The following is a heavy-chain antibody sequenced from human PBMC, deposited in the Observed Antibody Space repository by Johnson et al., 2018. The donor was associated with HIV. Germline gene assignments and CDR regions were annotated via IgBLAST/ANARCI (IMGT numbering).Heavy chain of an antibody. CDR1: GFTFSSYA. CDR2: ISGSGGST. CDR3: ARDILEYSSSVPDAFDI. V-gene: IGHV3-23*04. D-gene: IGHD6-6*01. J-gene: IGHJ3*02. Sequence: VQLVESGGGLVQPGGSLRLSCAASGFTFSSYAMSWVRQAPGKGLEWVSAISGSGGSTYSADSVKGRFTISRDNSKNTLYLQMNSLRAEDTAVYYCARDILEYSSSVPDAFDIWGQGTMVTVSS.